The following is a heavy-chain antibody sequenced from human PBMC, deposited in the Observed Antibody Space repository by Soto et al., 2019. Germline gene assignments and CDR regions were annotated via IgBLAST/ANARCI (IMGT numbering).Heavy chain of an antibody. V-gene: IGHV1-69*01. CDR2: IIPIFGTA. CDR1: GGTFSSYA. D-gene: IGHD2-15*01. Sequence: QVQLVQSGAEVKKPGSSVKVSCKASGGTFSSYAISWVRQAPGQGLEWMGGIIPIFGTANYAQKFQGRVKITADESTSTAYMELSSLSSEDTAVYYCARDRLGYCSGGSCYLFWFDPWGQGTLVTVSS. J-gene: IGHJ5*02. CDR3: ARDRLGYCSGGSCYLFWFDP.